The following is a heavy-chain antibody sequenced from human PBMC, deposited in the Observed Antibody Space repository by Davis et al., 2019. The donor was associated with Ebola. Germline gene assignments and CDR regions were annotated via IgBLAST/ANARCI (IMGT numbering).Heavy chain of an antibody. Sequence: GESLKISCAASGFTFSSYSMNWVRQAPGKGLEWVSYISSSSSTIYYADSVKGRFTISRDNAKNSLYLQMNSLRAEDTAVYYCARDRTGSGGWFDPWGQGTLVTVSS. CDR2: ISSSSSTI. V-gene: IGHV3-48*01. D-gene: IGHD6-19*01. CDR1: GFTFSSYS. J-gene: IGHJ5*02. CDR3: ARDRTGSGGWFDP.